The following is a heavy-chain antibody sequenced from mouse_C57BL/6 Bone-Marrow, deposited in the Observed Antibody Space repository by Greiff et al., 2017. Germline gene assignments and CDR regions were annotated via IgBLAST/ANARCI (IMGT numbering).Heavy chain of an antibody. CDR1: GYTFTSYW. CDR3: AYPHYYGSSGDY. D-gene: IGHD1-1*01. V-gene: IGHV1-55*01. CDR2: IYPGSGST. J-gene: IGHJ2*01. Sequence: QVQLKQSGAELVKPGASVKMSCKASGYTFTSYWITWVKQRPGQGLEWIGDIYPGSGSTNYNEKFKSKATLTVDTSSSTAYMQLSSLTSEDSAVYYCAYPHYYGSSGDYWGQGTTLTVAS.